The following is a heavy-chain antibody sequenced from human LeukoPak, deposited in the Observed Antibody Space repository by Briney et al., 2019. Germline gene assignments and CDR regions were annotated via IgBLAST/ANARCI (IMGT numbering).Heavy chain of an antibody. Sequence: ASVKVSCKASGYTFTTYGISWVRQAPGQGLEWMGWIRGHNGNTEYAQKFRGRVTMTTDTSTSTAYMELRSLRSDDTAVYYCARDRWIQLWLDRAFDIWGQGTMVTVSS. CDR2: IRGHNGNT. CDR3: ARDRWIQLWLDRAFDI. CDR1: GYTFTTYG. V-gene: IGHV1-18*01. D-gene: IGHD5-18*01. J-gene: IGHJ3*02.